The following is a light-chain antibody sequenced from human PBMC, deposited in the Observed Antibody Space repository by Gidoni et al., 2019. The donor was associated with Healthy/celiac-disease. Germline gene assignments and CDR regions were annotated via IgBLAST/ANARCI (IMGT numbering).Light chain of an antibody. CDR2: EVS. CDR3: SSYAGRNIVV. CDR1: SSDVGGYNY. J-gene: IGLJ2*01. Sequence: QSALTQPPSASWSPGQSVTISCTGTSSDVGGYNYVSWYQQHQGKAPNLMIYEVSKRPSGVPDRFSGSKSGNTASLTVSGLQAEDEADYYCSSYAGRNIVVFGGGTKLTVL. V-gene: IGLV2-8*01.